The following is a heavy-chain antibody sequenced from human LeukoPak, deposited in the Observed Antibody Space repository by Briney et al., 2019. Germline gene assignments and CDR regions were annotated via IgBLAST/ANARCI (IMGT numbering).Heavy chain of an antibody. CDR1: GFTFDDYG. J-gene: IGHJ4*02. Sequence: PGGSLRLSCAASGFTFDDYGMSWVRQAPGKGLEWVSGINWNGGSTGYADSVKGRFTISRDNAKNSLYLQMNSLRVEDTAVYYCARGHYDVLAASYKWTPDYWGQGTLVTVSS. CDR3: ARGHYDVLAASYKWTPDY. V-gene: IGHV3-20*04. D-gene: IGHD3-9*01. CDR2: INWNGGST.